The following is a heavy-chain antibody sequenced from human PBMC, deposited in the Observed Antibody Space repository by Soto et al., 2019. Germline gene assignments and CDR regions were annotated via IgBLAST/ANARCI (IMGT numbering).Heavy chain of an antibody. Sequence: QVQLQESGPGLVKPSETLSLTCTVSGGSIRNYYWSWIRQPPGKGLEWIGSVYESGVTNYNPSLESRVTISIDTSKSQFSLKLTSVTAADTAVYYCARDRFFDYWGQGTLVTVSS. CDR1: GGSIRNYY. J-gene: IGHJ4*02. CDR2: VYESGVT. D-gene: IGHD3-16*01. CDR3: ARDRFFDY. V-gene: IGHV4-59*01.